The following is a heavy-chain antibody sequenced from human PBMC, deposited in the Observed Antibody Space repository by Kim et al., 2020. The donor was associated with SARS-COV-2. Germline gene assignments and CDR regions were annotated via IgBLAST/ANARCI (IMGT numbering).Heavy chain of an antibody. J-gene: IGHJ5*02. CDR3: ARGTYGSGSRNWFDP. Sequence: SETLSLTCTVSGGSISSGGYYWSWIRQHPGKGLEWIGYTYYSGSTYYNPSLKSRVTISVDTSKNQFSLKLSSVTAADTAVYYCARGTYGSGSRNWFDPWGQGTLVTVSS. V-gene: IGHV4-31*03. CDR2: TYYSGST. D-gene: IGHD3-10*01. CDR1: GGSISSGGYY.